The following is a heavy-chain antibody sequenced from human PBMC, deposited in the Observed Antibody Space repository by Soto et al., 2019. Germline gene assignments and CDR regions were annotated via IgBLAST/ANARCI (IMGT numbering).Heavy chain of an antibody. J-gene: IGHJ3*01. CDR3: AREIFAGSGAAFDV. CDR1: GFTFSDHY. CDR2: TSASSTYT. Sequence: QAQLVESGGDLVKPGGSLRLSCVASGFTFSDHYMTWIRQAPGKGLEWVTHTSASSTYTNYSASVKGRFTISRDNAKTSVYLQMKSLRAEDTAVYYWAREIFAGSGAAFDVWGSVTRVTVSS. D-gene: IGHD1-1*01. V-gene: IGHV3-11*06.